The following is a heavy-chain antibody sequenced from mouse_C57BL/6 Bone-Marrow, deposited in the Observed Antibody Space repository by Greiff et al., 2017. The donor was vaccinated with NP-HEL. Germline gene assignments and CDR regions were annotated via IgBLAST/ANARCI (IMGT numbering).Heavy chain of an antibody. D-gene: IGHD1-1*01. J-gene: IGHJ1*03. CDR2: INPNNGGT. CDR1: GYTFTDYY. V-gene: IGHV1-26*01. Sequence: VQLQQSGPELVKPGASVKISCKASGYTFTDYYMNWVKQSHGKSLEWIGDINPNNGGTSYNQKFKGKATLTVDKSSSTAYMELRSLTSEDSAVYYCARSPYYYGSSADVWGTGTTVTVSS. CDR3: ARSPYYYGSSADV.